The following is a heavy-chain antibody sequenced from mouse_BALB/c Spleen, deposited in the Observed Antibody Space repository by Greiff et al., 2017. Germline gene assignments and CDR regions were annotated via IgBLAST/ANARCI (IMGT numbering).Heavy chain of an antibody. V-gene: IGHV1-55*01. CDR3: ARGGIIYWYFDV. D-gene: IGHD2-4*01. J-gene: IGHJ1*01. CDR1: GYNFTSYW. CDR2: IYPGSGST. Sequence: VQLQQSGAELVKPGTSVKLSCKASGYNFTSYWINWVKLRPGQGLEWIGDIYPGSGSTNYNEKFKSKATLTVDTSSSTAYMQLSSLASEDSALYYCARGGIIYWYFDVWGAGTTVTVSS.